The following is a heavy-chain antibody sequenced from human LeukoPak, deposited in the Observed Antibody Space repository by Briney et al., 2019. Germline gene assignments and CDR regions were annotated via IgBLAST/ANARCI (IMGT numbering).Heavy chain of an antibody. CDR1: GFTLKNYW. CDR3: AKSDWFDP. J-gene: IGHJ5*02. CDR2: SKYDGSTA. Sequence: GESLRLSCETSGFTLKNYWMSWLRRAPGKGLEWVSRSKYDGSTAMYAESVKGRFTISRDNARGTLYLQTNSLRVDDTAVYYCAKSDWFDPCGRGILVTVSS. V-gene: IGHV3-74*03.